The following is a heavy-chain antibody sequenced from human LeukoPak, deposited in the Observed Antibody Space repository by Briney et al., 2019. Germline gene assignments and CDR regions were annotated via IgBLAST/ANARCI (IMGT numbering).Heavy chain of an antibody. CDR2: ISYDGSNK. J-gene: IGHJ4*02. V-gene: IGHV3-30*04. Sequence: GGSPRLSCAASGFTFSSYAMHRVRQAPGKGLEWVAVISYDGSNKYYADSVKGQFTISRDNSKNTLYLQMNSLRAEDTAVYYCAREGVLSGTLDYWGQGTLVTVSS. CDR3: AREGVLSGTLDY. D-gene: IGHD2-8*02. CDR1: GFTFSSYA.